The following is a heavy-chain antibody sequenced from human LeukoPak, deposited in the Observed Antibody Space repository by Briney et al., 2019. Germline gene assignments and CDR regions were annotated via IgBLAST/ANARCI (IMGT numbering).Heavy chain of an antibody. Sequence: GGSLRLSCAASGFTFSRYAMNWVRQAPGKGLEWVSAISAGGGSTYYADSVKGRFTISRDNSKNTLYLQVNSLRAEDTAVYYCAKGGKWDVTPFDYWGQGTLVTVSS. CDR1: GFTFSRYA. D-gene: IGHD1-26*01. CDR3: AKGGKWDVTPFDY. CDR2: ISAGGGST. V-gene: IGHV3-23*01. J-gene: IGHJ4*02.